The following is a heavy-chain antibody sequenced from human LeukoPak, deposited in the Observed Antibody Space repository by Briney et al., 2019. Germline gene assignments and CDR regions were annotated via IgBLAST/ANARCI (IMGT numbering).Heavy chain of an antibody. CDR1: GDSVSSNSAA. CDR3: ARTRYCSGGSCYFGIDQ. Sequence: SQTLSLTCALSGDSVSSNSAAWNWIRQSPSRGLEWLGRTYYRSKWFNDYAVSVKSRITIYPDTSKNQFSLQLTSVTPEDTAVYYCARTRYCSGGSCYFGIDQWGQGALVTVSS. D-gene: IGHD2-15*01. J-gene: IGHJ4*02. V-gene: IGHV6-1*01. CDR2: TYYRSKWFN.